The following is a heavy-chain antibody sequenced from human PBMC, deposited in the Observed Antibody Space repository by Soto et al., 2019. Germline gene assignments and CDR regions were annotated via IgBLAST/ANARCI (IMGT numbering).Heavy chain of an antibody. Sequence: GASVKVSCKASGGTFSSYAISWVRQAPGQGLEWMGGIIPIFGTANYAQKFQGRVTITADKSTSTAYMELSSLRSEDTAVYYCARYSGYDLSALGFAHWFDPWGQGTLVTVSS. J-gene: IGHJ5*02. CDR3: ARYSGYDLSALGFAHWFDP. CDR1: GGTFSSYA. V-gene: IGHV1-69*06. D-gene: IGHD5-12*01. CDR2: IIPIFGTA.